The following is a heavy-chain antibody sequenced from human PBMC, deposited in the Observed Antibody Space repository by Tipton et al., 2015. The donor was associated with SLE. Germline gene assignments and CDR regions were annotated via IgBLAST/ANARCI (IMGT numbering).Heavy chain of an antibody. Sequence: LRLSCAASGFTFSSYWMSWVRQAPGKGLEWIGEINHSGSTNYNPSLKSRVTISVDTSKNQFSLKVMSVTAADTAVYYCARRGYRDGYNFPYLDYWGQGTLVTVSS. CDR3: ARRGYRDGYNFPYLDY. V-gene: IGHV4-34*01. D-gene: IGHD5-24*01. J-gene: IGHJ4*02. CDR2: INHSGST. CDR1: GFTFSSYW.